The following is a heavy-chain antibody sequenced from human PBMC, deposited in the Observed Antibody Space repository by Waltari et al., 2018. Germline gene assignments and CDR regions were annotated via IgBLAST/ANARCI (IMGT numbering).Heavy chain of an antibody. D-gene: IGHD3-22*01. CDR3: ARDRGDSSGGFDY. CDR1: GYTFTGYY. Sequence: QVQLVQSGAEVKKPGASVKVSCKASGYTFTGYYMHWVRPAPGQGLEWMGWINPNSGGTNYAQKFQGRVTMTRDTSINTAYMELSRLRSDDTAVYYCARDRGDSSGGFDYWGQGTLVTVSS. CDR2: INPNSGGT. V-gene: IGHV1-2*02. J-gene: IGHJ4*02.